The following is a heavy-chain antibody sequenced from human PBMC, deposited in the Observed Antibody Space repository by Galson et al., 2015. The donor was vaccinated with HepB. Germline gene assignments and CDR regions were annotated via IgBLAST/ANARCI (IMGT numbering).Heavy chain of an antibody. V-gene: IGHV3-48*04. Sequence: SLRLPCAASGFTFSSYSMHWVRQAPGKGLEWVSYISSSSSTIYYADSVKGRFTISRDNAKNSLYLQMNSLRAEDTAVYYCVVAAQGRYYYYGMDAWGQGTTVTVSS. CDR1: GFTFSSYS. CDR2: ISSSSSTI. D-gene: IGHD2-15*01. CDR3: VVAAQGRYYYYGMDA. J-gene: IGHJ6*02.